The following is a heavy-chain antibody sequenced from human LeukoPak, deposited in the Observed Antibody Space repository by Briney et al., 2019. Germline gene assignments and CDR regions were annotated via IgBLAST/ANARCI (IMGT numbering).Heavy chain of an antibody. CDR3: AKSSSGSHSGPVAFDY. CDR2: IYTGGST. V-gene: IGHV3-66*02. CDR1: AFSVGSNF. J-gene: IGHJ4*02. Sequence: GGSLRLSCVDSAFSVGSNFMSWVRQAPGKGLEWVSVIYTGGSTYSADSVKGRFTISRDNSKNTLYLQMNSLRAEDTAVYYCAKSSSGSHSGPVAFDYWGQGTLVTVSS. D-gene: IGHD6-19*01.